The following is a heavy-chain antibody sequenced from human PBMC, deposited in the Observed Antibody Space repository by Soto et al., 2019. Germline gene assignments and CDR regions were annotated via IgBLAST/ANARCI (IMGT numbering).Heavy chain of an antibody. V-gene: IGHV4-39*01. CDR3: TRLLPLVVSPSIAPSQLVSSAFDS. CDR2: IYYSGST. CDR1: GGSISTCGRY. D-gene: IGHD6-6*01. J-gene: IGHJ4*02. Sequence: PSETLSLTCTVSGGSISTCGRYWGWIRQPPGKGLEWIGGIYYSGSTYYNPSLKSRVTISMETSKNQFSLKLYSVTAADTAVYYCTRLLPLVVSPSIAPSQLVSSAFDSWGQGTQVTVSS.